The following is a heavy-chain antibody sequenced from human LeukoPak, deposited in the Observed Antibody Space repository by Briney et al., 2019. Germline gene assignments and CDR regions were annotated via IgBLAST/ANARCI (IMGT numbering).Heavy chain of an antibody. D-gene: IGHD6-19*01. CDR3: ARETGYSSGLDY. CDR2: INPNSGGT. CDR1: GYTFTGYY. J-gene: IGHJ4*02. Sequence: ASVTVSCTASGYTFTGYYMHWVRQAPGQGLEWMGWINPNSGGTNYAQKFQGRVTMTRDTSISTAYMELSRLRSDDTAVYYCARETGYSSGLDYWGQGTLVTVSS. V-gene: IGHV1-2*02.